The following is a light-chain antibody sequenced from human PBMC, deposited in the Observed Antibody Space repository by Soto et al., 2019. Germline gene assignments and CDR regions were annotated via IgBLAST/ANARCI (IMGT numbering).Light chain of an antibody. CDR3: QQSYRSPYT. J-gene: IGKJ2*01. Sequence: IQMTQSPSSLSASVGDSVTVTCRASQSINIYLNWYQQKPGKAPTLLIYGASILQIGVPSRFTGGGSRTDFTLTISSLQPEDFATYYCQQSYRSPYTFGQGTKLEIK. V-gene: IGKV1-39*01. CDR1: QSINIY. CDR2: GAS.